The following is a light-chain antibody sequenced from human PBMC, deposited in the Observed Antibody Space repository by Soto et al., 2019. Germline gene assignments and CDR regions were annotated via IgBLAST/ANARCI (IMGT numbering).Light chain of an antibody. CDR2: AAS. CDR1: QSISSY. J-gene: IGKJ1*01. V-gene: IGKV1-39*01. Sequence: DIQMTQSPSSLSASVGDRVTITYRASQSISSYLNWYQQKPGKAPNLLIYAASSLQSGVPSRFSGTESGTEFTLTISSLRPDDFATYYCQQYNDYSAWTFGQGTKVDIK. CDR3: QQYNDYSAWT.